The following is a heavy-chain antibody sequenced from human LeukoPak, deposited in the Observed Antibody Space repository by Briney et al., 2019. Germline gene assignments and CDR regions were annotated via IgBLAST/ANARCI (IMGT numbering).Heavy chain of an antibody. D-gene: IGHD3-3*01. CDR3: ARDRRLGITIFGVAPLLPFDY. CDR2: IYTSGST. V-gene: IGHV4-4*07. Sequence: SETLSLTCTVSGGSLSSYYWSWIRQPAGKGLEWIGRIYTSGSTKYNTSLKSRVTMSVDTSKNQSSLKLSSVTAADTAVYYCARDRRLGITIFGVAPLLPFDYWGQGTLVTVSS. CDR1: GGSLSSYY. J-gene: IGHJ4*02.